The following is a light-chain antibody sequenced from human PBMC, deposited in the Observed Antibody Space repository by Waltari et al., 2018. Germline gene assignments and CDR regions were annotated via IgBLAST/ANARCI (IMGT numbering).Light chain of an antibody. Sequence: QSALTQPASMSGSPGQSISISCVGTPSDLDGYNRVSWYQQFPGEVPKLLLYEVSNRPSGISSRFSGSKSGTTAFLSISGLQPEDEADYYCCSHTKMDTWVFGGGTTLTVL. J-gene: IGLJ3*02. CDR3: CSHTKMDTWV. CDR1: PSDLDGYNR. V-gene: IGLV2-14*01. CDR2: EVS.